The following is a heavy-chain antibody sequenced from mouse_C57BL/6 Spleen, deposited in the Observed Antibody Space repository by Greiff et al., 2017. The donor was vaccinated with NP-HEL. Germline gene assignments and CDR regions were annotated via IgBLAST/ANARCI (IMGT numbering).Heavy chain of an antibody. V-gene: IGHV1-18*01. J-gene: IGHJ2*01. Sequence: VHVKQSGPELVKPGASVKIPCKASGYTFTDYNMDWVKQSHGKSLEWIGDINPNNGGTIYNQKFKGKATLTVDKSSSTAYMELRSLTSEDTAVYYCARREYYYGSSYYFDYWGQGTTLTVSS. CDR3: ARREYYYGSSYYFDY. D-gene: IGHD1-1*01. CDR2: INPNNGGT. CDR1: GYTFTDYN.